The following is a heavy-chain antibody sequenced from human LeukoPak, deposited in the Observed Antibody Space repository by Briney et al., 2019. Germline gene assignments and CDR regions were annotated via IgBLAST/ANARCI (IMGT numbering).Heavy chain of an antibody. CDR3: VSFYETY. J-gene: IGHJ4*02. Sequence: QPGGSLRLSCVASGFTFSSYAMGWVRQAPGKGLEWVSAISGSGGSTYYADSVKGRFTISKDNAKNTVYLQMNSLRAEDTAVYYCVSFYETYWGRGTLVTVSS. CDR1: GFTFSSYA. CDR2: ISGSGGST. V-gene: IGHV3-23*01. D-gene: IGHD2/OR15-2a*01.